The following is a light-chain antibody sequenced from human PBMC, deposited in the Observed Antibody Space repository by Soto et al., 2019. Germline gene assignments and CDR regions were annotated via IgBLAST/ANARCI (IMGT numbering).Light chain of an antibody. J-gene: IGLJ1*01. V-gene: IGLV2-11*01. CDR1: SSDVGGYDY. CDR2: DVD. Sequence: QSVLTQPRSVSGSPGQSVTISCTGTSSDVGGYDYVSWYQHHPGKAPKIMIYDVDKRPSGVPGRFSGSKSGNTASLTISGLQAEDEADYYCCSYAGSYPFVFGTGTKLTVL. CDR3: CSYAGSYPFV.